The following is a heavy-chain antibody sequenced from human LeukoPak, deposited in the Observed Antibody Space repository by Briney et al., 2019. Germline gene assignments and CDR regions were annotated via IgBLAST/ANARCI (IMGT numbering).Heavy chain of an antibody. V-gene: IGHV4-30-2*01. CDR2: IYHSGST. CDR3: ARDAYDYSIALDYFDY. D-gene: IGHD4-11*01. Sequence: SQTLSLTCTVSGGSISSGGYYWSWIRQPPGKGLEWIGYIYHSGSTYYNPSLKSRVTISVDRSKNQFSLKLSSVTAADTAVYYCARDAYDYSIALDYFDYWGQGTLVTVSS. CDR1: GGSISSGGYY. J-gene: IGHJ4*02.